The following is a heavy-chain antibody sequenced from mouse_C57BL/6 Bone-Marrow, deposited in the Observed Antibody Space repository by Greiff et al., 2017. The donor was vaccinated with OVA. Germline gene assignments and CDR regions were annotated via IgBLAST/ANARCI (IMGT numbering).Heavy chain of an antibody. CDR2: IDPSDSYT. Sequence: VQLQQPGAELVMPGASVKLSCKASGYTFTSYWMHWVKQRPGQGLEWIGEIDPSDSYTNYTQKFKGKSTLTVDKSSSTAYMQLSSLTSEDSAVYYCARYDYDGEAYYFDYWGQGTTLTVSS. CDR3: ARYDYDGEAYYFDY. D-gene: IGHD2-4*01. J-gene: IGHJ2*01. V-gene: IGHV1-69*01. CDR1: GYTFTSYW.